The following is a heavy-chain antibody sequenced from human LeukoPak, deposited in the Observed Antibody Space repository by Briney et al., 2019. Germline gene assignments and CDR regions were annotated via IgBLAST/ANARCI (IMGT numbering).Heavy chain of an antibody. V-gene: IGHV5-51*01. CDR1: GYRFTTYW. D-gene: IGHD6-19*01. CDR2: IYPADSDT. J-gene: IGHJ4*02. CDR3: ARRLSSDDPLDD. Sequence: GESLNISCKGSGYRFTTYWIAWVRQMPGKGLERMGIIYPADSDTRYSPSFQGQVTISADKSISTAYLQWSSLKASDTAIYYCARRLSSDDPLDDWGQGTLVTVSS.